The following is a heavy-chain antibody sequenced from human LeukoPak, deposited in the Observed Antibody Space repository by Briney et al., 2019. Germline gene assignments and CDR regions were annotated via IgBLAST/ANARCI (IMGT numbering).Heavy chain of an antibody. Sequence: SETLSLTCTVSGGSISSGTYYWSWLRQPTGKGLEWIGRIYTSGSTNYNPSLKSRVTISVDTSKNQLSLNLSSVTAADTAVYYCAREASKGLGGRGPFDYWGQGTLVTVSS. CDR2: IYTSGST. V-gene: IGHV4-61*02. J-gene: IGHJ4*02. CDR3: AREASKGLGGRGPFDY. D-gene: IGHD1-26*01. CDR1: GGSISSGTYY.